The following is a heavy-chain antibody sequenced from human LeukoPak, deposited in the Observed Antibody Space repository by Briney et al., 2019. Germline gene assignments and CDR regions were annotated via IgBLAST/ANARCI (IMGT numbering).Heavy chain of an antibody. CDR3: AKAWFGEDWLTKD. CDR1: GGSISSSSYY. J-gene: IGHJ4*02. V-gene: IGHV3-23*01. D-gene: IGHD3-10*01. CDR2: ISGSGGST. Sequence: PSETLSLTCTVSGGSISSSSYYWGWIRQPPGKGLEWVSTISGSGGSTYYAGSVKGRFTISRDNSKNTLYLQMNSLRVEDTAVYYCAKAWFGEDWLTKDWGQGTLVTVSS.